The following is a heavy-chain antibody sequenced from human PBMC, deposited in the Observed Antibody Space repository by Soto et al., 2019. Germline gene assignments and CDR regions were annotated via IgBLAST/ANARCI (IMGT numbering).Heavy chain of an antibody. CDR3: AKSFCSSSSCFFLWVDT. J-gene: IGHJ5*02. CDR1: GFAFSTYA. V-gene: IGHV3-23*01. CDR2: ISGTGVPT. Sequence: PGGSLRLSCAASGFAFSTYAMSWVRQAPGKGLECISLISGTGVPTLYAESVKGRFSVSRDNSKDTLFLEMNNLRVDDTAIYYCAKSFCSSSSCFFLWVDTWGPGTLVTVSS. D-gene: IGHD2-2*01.